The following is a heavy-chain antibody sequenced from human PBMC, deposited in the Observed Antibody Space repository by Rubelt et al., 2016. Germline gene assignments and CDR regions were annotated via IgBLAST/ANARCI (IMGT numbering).Heavy chain of an antibody. CDR3: ARLSSGWYCFDY. V-gene: IGHV4-39*01. D-gene: IGHD6-19*01. Sequence: QLQLQESGPGLVKPSETLSLTCTVSGGSISSSSYYWGWIRQPPGKGLEWIGSIYYSGSTYYNPSLKSRGPSSVDTSESQCSLRLGSVTAADTAVYYWARLSSGWYCFDYWGQGTRGTVSS. J-gene: IGHJ4*02. CDR2: IYYSGST. CDR1: GGSISSSSYY.